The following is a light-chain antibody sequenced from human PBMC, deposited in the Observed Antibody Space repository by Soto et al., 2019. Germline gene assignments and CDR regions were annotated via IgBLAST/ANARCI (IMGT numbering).Light chain of an antibody. CDR3: CSYAGTYPLV. Sequence: QSALTQPRSVSGSPGRSVTISCTGTSGDVGGYNYVSWYQQHPGKAPKLMIFDVNKRPSGVPDRISGSKFGNTASLTISGLQTEDEADYYCCSYAGTYPLVFGSGTKVTVL. V-gene: IGLV2-11*01. CDR2: DVN. J-gene: IGLJ1*01. CDR1: SGDVGGYNY.